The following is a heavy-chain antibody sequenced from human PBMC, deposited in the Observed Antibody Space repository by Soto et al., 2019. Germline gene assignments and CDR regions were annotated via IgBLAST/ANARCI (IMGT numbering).Heavy chain of an antibody. CDR1: GFTFDDYA. Sequence: QSGGSLRLSCAASGFTFDDYAMHWVRQAPGKGLEWVSGISWNSGSIGYADSVKGRFTISRDNAKNSLYLQMNSLRAEDTALYYCAKDRSSGWYTGGWFDPWGQGTLVTVSS. J-gene: IGHJ5*02. D-gene: IGHD6-19*01. CDR2: ISWNSGSI. CDR3: AKDRSSGWYTGGWFDP. V-gene: IGHV3-9*01.